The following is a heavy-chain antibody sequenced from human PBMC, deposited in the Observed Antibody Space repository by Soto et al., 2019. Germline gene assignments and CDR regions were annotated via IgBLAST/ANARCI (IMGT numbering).Heavy chain of an antibody. J-gene: IGHJ6*02. CDR3: ARDRSRVGATPTLGMGV. Sequence: TLSITCAIPGDSVSRNSAAWNWIRQSPSRGLEWLGRTSYRSKWYNDYAVSAKSPITIPPDTSKNQFSLQPNSVTPEDTAVYYCARDRSRVGATPTLGMGVWGQGTTVPVS. V-gene: IGHV6-1*01. CDR1: GDSVSRNSAA. CDR2: TSYRSKWYN. D-gene: IGHD1-26*01.